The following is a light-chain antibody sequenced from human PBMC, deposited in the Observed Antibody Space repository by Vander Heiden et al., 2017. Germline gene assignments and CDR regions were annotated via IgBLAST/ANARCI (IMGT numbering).Light chain of an antibody. CDR1: SSTIGSNY. V-gene: IGLV1-47*02. Sequence: QSVLTQPPSASGTPGQRVTISCSGSSSTIGSNYVYWYQQLPGTAPKSIIVSNNQGPSGVPDRFSGCKAGTSASLEISGLRSEDEADDYCAGWDDRLSGEGFGGGTKLTVL. J-gene: IGLJ2*01. CDR2: SNN. CDR3: AGWDDRLSGEG.